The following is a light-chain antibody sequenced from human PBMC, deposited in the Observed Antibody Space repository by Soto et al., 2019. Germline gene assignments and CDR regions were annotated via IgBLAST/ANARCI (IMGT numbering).Light chain of an antibody. CDR2: EGS. Sequence: QSVLTQPASVSGSPGQSITISCTGTSSDVGSYNLVSWYQQLPGTAPKLIIYEGSKRPSGVSIRFSGSKSGNTASLTISGLQAEDEADYYSFSYAGSSTYLIIGGGTQLTVL. CDR3: FSYAGSSTYLI. V-gene: IGLV2-23*01. CDR1: SSDVGSYNL. J-gene: IGLJ2*01.